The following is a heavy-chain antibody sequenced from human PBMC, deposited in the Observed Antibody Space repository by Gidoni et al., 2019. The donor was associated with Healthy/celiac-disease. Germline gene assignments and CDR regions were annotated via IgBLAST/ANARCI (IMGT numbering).Heavy chain of an antibody. CDR2: IKQDGSEK. Sequence: EVQLVESGGGLVQPGGSLRLSGAASGFTFSSYWVSWVRQAPGKGLEWVANIKQDGSEKYYVDSVKGRFTIARDNAKNSLYLQMNSLRAEDTAVYYCARGVGADNWFDPWGQGTLVTVSA. V-gene: IGHV3-7*04. J-gene: IGHJ5*02. D-gene: IGHD1-26*01. CDR1: GFTFSSYW. CDR3: ARGVGADNWFDP.